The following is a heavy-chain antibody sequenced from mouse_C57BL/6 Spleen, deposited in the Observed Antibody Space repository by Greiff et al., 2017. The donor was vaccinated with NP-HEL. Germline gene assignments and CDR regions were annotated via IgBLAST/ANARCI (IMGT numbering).Heavy chain of an antibody. CDR1: GYTFTDYE. CDR2: IDPETGGT. D-gene: IGHD2-4*01. Sequence: VKLQESGAELVRPGASVTLSCKASGYTFTDYEMHWVKQTPVHGLEWIGAIDPETGGTAYNQKFKGKAILTADKSSSTAYMELRSLTSEDSAVYYCTRADYGRFAYWGQGTLVTVSA. J-gene: IGHJ3*01. V-gene: IGHV1-15*01. CDR3: TRADYGRFAY.